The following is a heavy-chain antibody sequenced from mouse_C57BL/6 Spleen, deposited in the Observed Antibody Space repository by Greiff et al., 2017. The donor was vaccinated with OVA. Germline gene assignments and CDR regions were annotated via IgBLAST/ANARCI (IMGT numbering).Heavy chain of an antibody. CDR1: GFTFSSYG. V-gene: IGHV5-6*01. J-gene: IGHJ2*01. Sequence: EVQLVESGGDLVKPGGSLKLSCAASGFTFSSYGMSWVRQTPDKRLEWVATISSGGSYTYYPDSVKGRFTISRDNAKNTLYLQMSSLKSEDTAMYYCARHPYDYDENYYFDYWGQGTTFTVSS. D-gene: IGHD2-4*01. CDR2: ISSGGSYT. CDR3: ARHPYDYDENYYFDY.